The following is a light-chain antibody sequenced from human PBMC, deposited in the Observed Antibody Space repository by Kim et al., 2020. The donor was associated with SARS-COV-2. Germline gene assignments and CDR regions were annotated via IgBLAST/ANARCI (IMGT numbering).Light chain of an antibody. CDR2: RNN. Sequence: PGQRVTISCSGSSPNIGSNYVYWYQQLPGTAPKLLIYRNNQRPSGVPDRFSGSKSGTSASLAISGLRSEDEADYYCAAWDDSLSAQFGGGTKLTVL. CDR1: SPNIGSNY. J-gene: IGLJ3*02. V-gene: IGLV1-47*01. CDR3: AAWDDSLSAQ.